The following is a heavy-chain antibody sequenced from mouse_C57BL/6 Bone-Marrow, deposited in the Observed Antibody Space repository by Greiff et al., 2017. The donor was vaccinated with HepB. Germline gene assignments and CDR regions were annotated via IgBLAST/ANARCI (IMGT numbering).Heavy chain of an antibody. J-gene: IGHJ4*01. CDR3: ALQYAMDY. CDR2: IDPSDSYT. Sequence: QLQQPGAELVRPGTSVKLSCKASGYTFTSYWMHWVKQRPGQGLEWIGVIDPSDSYTNYNQKFKGKATLTVDTSSSTAYMQLSSLTSEDSAVYYCALQYAMDYWGQGTSVTVSS. CDR1: GYTFTSYW. V-gene: IGHV1-59*01.